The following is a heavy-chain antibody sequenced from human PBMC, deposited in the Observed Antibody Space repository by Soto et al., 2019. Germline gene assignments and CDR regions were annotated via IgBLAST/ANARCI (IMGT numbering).Heavy chain of an antibody. CDR3: ARDFREESSGYIGYFDY. J-gene: IGHJ4*02. V-gene: IGHV1-46*01. CDR2: INPSGGST. D-gene: IGHD3-22*01. CDR1: GYTFTSYY. Sequence: ASVKVSCKASGYTFTSYYMHWVRQSPGQGLEWMGIINPSGGSTSYAQKFQGRVTMTRDTSTSTVYMELSSLRSEDTAVYYCARDFREESSGYIGYFDYWGQGTLVTVSS.